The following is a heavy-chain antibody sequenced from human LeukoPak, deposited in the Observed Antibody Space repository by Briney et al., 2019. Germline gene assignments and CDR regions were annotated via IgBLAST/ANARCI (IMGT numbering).Heavy chain of an antibody. CDR1: GGSFSGYY. V-gene: IGHV4-34*01. J-gene: IGHJ5*01. CDR2: INHSGST. CDR3: ARPWGGWFDS. Sequence: TSETLSLTCAVYGGSFSGYYWSWIRQPPGKGLEWIGEINHSGSTNYNPSLKSRVTISVDTSKNQFSLKLSSVTAADTAVYYCARPWGGWFDSWGQGTLVAVSS. D-gene: IGHD3-16*01.